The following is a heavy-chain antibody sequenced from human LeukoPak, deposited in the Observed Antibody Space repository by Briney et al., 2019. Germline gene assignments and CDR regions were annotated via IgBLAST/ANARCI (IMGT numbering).Heavy chain of an antibody. J-gene: IGHJ4*02. CDR1: GGSISSDNW. D-gene: IGHD2-2*01. Sequence: SETLSLTCAVSGGSISSDNWWSWVRQPPGKGLEWIGEIYHSGSTNYNPSLKSRVTISVDTPKNQFSLKLSSVTPADTAVYYCASDPILPWRTGYWGQGTLVTVSS. CDR2: IYHSGST. V-gene: IGHV4-4*02. CDR3: ASDPILPWRTGY.